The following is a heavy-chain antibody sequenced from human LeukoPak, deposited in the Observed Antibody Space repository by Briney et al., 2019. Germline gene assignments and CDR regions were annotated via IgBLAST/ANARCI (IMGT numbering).Heavy chain of an antibody. V-gene: IGHV3-53*01. D-gene: IGHD3-22*01. CDR1: GFTVSNNC. CDR3: ARGLFLSGYLDAFDI. Sequence: GGSLRLSCAASGFTVSNNCMSWVRQAPGKGLEWVSLIYSDGRTYYADSVKGRCTISRDNSKNTLYLQMNSLRVEDTAVYYCARGLFLSGYLDAFDIWGQGTVVTVSS. CDR2: IYSDGRT. J-gene: IGHJ3*02.